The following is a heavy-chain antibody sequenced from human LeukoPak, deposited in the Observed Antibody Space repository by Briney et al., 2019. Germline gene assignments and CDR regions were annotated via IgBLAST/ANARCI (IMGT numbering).Heavy chain of an antibody. J-gene: IGHJ4*02. CDR1: GFTFSSYW. CDR3: ARAVLLWFGELYYFDY. D-gene: IGHD3-10*01. V-gene: IGHV3-21*01. CDR2: ISSSSSYI. Sequence: GGSLKLSCAASGFTFSSYWMHWVRQAPGKGLVWVSSISSSSSYIYYADSVKGRFTISRDNAKNSLYLQMNSLRAEDTAVYYCARAVLLWFGELYYFDYWGQGTLVTVSS.